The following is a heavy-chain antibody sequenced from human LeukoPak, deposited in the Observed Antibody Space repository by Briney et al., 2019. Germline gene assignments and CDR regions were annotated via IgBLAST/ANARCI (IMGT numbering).Heavy chain of an antibody. V-gene: IGHV4-4*07. CDR3: ARDPASLPNDAFDI. CDR2: IHTSGST. CDR1: GGSISSYY. D-gene: IGHD2-2*01. Sequence: SQTLSLTCTVSGGSISSYYWSWIRQPAGKGLEWIGRIHTSGSTNYNPSLKSRVTMSVDTSKKQFSLKVTSVTAADTAVYYCARDPASLPNDAFDIWGQGTMVTVSS. J-gene: IGHJ3*02.